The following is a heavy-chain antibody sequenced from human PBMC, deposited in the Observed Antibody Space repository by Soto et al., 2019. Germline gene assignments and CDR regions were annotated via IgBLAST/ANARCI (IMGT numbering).Heavy chain of an antibody. CDR2: LYNAGSP. J-gene: IGHJ6*02. CDR1: GGSVGSGDYY. CDR3: ARDYLWFRDNFEYYHHGLDV. D-gene: IGHD3-10*01. V-gene: IGHV4-61*08. Sequence: SETLSLTCSVSGGSVGSGDYYWNWIRQAPGKGLEWIGYLYNAGSPNYNPSLRSRVTISGDTSKNQLYLKMNSVTAADTAVYYCARDYLWFRDNFEYYHHGLDVWGPGTTVTVSS.